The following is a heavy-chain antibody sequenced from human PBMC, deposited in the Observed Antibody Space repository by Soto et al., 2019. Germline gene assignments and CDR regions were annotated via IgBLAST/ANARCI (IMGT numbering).Heavy chain of an antibody. CDR2: VYYSWST. CDR1: NVSICTYY. J-gene: IGHJ5*02. V-gene: IGHV4-59*08. CDR3: SRRAPEGFDP. Sequence: PSATLSLTCTFYNVSICTYYWSWFRQPPGKGLELIGYVYYSWSTNYNPSLKIRVTISVYTSKNQLSLKLSSVTAADTAIYYCSRRAPEGFDPWGQGTLVTVSS.